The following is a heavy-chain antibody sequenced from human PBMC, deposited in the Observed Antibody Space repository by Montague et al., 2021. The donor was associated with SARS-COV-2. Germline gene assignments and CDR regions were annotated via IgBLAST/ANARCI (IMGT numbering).Heavy chain of an antibody. CDR1: GGSFSGYY. CDR3: ARVAGGYDHDCSAYFNN. J-gene: IGHJ4*02. Sequence: SETLSLTCAFYGGSFSGYYWSWTRQPPGKGLEWIGEINQSGSTNYNPSLKSRVTLSVDTSRKQFSLNLSSVTAADTAVYYCARVAGGYDHDCSAYFNNWGQGSLVTVSS. CDR2: INQSGST. V-gene: IGHV4-34*01. D-gene: IGHD3-22*01.